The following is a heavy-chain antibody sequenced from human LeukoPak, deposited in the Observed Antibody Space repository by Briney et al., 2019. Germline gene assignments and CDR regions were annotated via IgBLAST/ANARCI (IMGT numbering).Heavy chain of an antibody. Sequence: ASVKVSCKASGYTFTGYYMRWVRQAPGQGLEWMGWINPNSGGTNYAQKFQGRVTMTRDTSISTAYMELSRLRSDDTAVYYCARRGEPYYYDSSGSSPFDPWGQGTLVTVSS. CDR2: INPNSGGT. CDR3: ARRGEPYYYDSSGSSPFDP. J-gene: IGHJ5*02. D-gene: IGHD3-22*01. V-gene: IGHV1-2*02. CDR1: GYTFTGYY.